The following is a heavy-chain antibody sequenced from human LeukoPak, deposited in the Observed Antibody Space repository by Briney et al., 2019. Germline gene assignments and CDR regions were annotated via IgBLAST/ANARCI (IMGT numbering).Heavy chain of an antibody. CDR1: GFTFGSYG. CDR2: ISYDGSNK. Sequence: GGSLRLSCAASGFTFGSYGMHWVRQAPGKGLEWVAVISYDGSNKYYADSVKGRFTISRDNSKNTLYLQMNSLRAEDTAVYYCAKGLGYCSGGSCSTWGQGTLVTVSS. J-gene: IGHJ5*02. V-gene: IGHV3-30*18. CDR3: AKGLGYCSGGSCST. D-gene: IGHD2-15*01.